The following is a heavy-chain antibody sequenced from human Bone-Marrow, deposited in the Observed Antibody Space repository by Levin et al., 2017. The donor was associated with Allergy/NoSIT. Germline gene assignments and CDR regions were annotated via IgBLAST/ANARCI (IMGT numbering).Heavy chain of an antibody. J-gene: IGHJ4*02. CDR2: IYPEDSDD. D-gene: IGHD5-12*01. CDR1: GYSFTTYW. CDR3: ARHGSGYDRRFIDY. Sequence: LGESLKISCKVSGYSFTTYWIDWVRQMPGKGPEWMGMIYPEDSDDRYNPTFAGHVTMSVDRSTTTAYLEWSSLRAADTAMYYCARHGSGYDRRFIDYWGQGTLVTVSS. V-gene: IGHV5-51*01.